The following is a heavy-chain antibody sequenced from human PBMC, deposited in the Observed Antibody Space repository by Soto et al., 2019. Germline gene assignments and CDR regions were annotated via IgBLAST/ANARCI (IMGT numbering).Heavy chain of an antibody. CDR3: AKDIVVVVAADY. Sequence: EVQLLESGGGLVQPGGSLRLSCAASGFTFSSYAMSWVRQAPGKGLEWVSAISGSGGSTYYADSVKGRFTISRDNSKNTLYLQMNSLRAEDTAVYYWAKDIVVVVAADYWGQGTLVTVSS. D-gene: IGHD2-15*01. V-gene: IGHV3-23*01. CDR2: ISGSGGST. J-gene: IGHJ4*02. CDR1: GFTFSSYA.